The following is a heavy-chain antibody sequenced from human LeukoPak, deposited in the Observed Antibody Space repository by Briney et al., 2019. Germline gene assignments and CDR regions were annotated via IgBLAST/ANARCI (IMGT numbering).Heavy chain of an antibody. V-gene: IGHV3-23*01. CDR2: ISGSGGST. Sequence: GGSLRLSCAASGFTFSTYAVSWVRQAPGKGLEWVSDISGSGGSTYYADSVKGRFTISRDNSKDTVYLQMNSLRVDDTAVYYCAKSNREQLVRSYGLDVCGQGTTVTVSS. CDR3: AKSNREQLVRSYGLDV. CDR1: GFTFSTYA. J-gene: IGHJ6*02. D-gene: IGHD6-13*01.